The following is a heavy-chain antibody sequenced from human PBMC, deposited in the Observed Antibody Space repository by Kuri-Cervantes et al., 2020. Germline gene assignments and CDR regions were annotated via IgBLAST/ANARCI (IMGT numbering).Heavy chain of an antibody. CDR1: GYSFTGYY. D-gene: IGHD6-13*01. CDR3: ARDLHIAAAGGDY. V-gene: IGHV1-69*01. J-gene: IGHJ4*02. Sequence: KISCKGSGYSFTGYYIYWVRQAPGQGLEWMGGIILIFGTANYAQKFQGRVTITADESTSTAYMELSSLRSEDTAVYYCARDLHIAAAGGDYWGQGTLVTVSS. CDR2: IILIFGTA.